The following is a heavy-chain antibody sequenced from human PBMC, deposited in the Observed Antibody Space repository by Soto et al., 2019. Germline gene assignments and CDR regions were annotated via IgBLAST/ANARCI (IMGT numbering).Heavy chain of an antibody. D-gene: IGHD5-18*01. CDR3: ARATYSYGGAFDY. CDR1: GYAFTSYY. CDR2: VNPSGGST. J-gene: IGHJ4*02. Sequence: ASVKVSCKASGYAFTSYYMHWVRQAPGQGLEWMGIVNPSGGSTSYAQKFQGRVTMTRDTSTSTVYMELSSLRSEDTAVYYCARATYSYGGAFDYWGQGTLVTVSS. V-gene: IGHV1-46*01.